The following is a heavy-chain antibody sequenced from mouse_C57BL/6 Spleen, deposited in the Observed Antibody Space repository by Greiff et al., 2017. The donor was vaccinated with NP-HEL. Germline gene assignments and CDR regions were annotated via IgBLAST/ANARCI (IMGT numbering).Heavy chain of an antibody. CDR2: IRNKANGYTT. CDR3: ASLYDYDEGFAY. CDR1: GFTFTDYY. D-gene: IGHD2-4*01. J-gene: IGHJ3*01. V-gene: IGHV7-3*01. Sequence: EVMLVESGGGLVQPGGSLSLSCAASGFTFTDYYMSWVRQPPGKALEWLGFIRNKANGYTTEYSASVKGRFTISRDNSQSILYLQMNALRAEDSATYYCASLYDYDEGFAYWGQGTLVTVSA.